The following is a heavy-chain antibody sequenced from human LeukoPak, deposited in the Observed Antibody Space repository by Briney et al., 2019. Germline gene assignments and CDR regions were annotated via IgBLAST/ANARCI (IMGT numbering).Heavy chain of an antibody. Sequence: SETLSLTCTVSGGSINSYHWSWIRQPPGKGLEWIGYIYYSGSTNYNPSLKSRLTISVDTSKNQFSLKLSSVTAADTAVYYCARASLNYYDSSGYYYWGQGTLVTVSS. J-gene: IGHJ4*02. D-gene: IGHD3-22*01. CDR1: GGSINSYH. CDR3: ARASLNYYDSSGYYY. CDR2: IYYSGST. V-gene: IGHV4-59*12.